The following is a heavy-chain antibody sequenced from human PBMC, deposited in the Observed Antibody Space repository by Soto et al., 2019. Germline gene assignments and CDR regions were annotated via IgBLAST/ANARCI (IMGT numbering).Heavy chain of an antibody. J-gene: IGHJ2*01. D-gene: IGHD3-16*01. CDR1: GGSITDYY. V-gene: IGHV4-59*01. Sequence: PSETLSLTCTVPGGSITDYYWSWIRQPPVKALEWIGYGYHSVSIHYNPSLKTRVTISVDTSENQFSLRLSSVTAADTAVYYCARAFAGFGAYWYFDLWGRGTLVTVSS. CDR3: ARAFAGFGAYWYFDL. CDR2: GYHSVSI.